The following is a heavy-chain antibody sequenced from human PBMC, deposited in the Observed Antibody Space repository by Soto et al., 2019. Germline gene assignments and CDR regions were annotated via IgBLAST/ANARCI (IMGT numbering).Heavy chain of an antibody. CDR2: INPATGAA. V-gene: IGHV1-2*02. J-gene: IGHJ3*02. Sequence: QLHLVQSGAVVKKPGASVTVSCSASGYPVTAYYMHWVRQAPGRGLEWMGGINPATGAAKYTQTFQGRVTLTRDTSTRTVFMERSGLTSEDTAGFYCARGGGVGVAGSAAFEMWGQGTLVTVSS. CDR3: ARGGGVGVAGSAAFEM. D-gene: IGHD3-3*01. CDR1: GYPVTAYY.